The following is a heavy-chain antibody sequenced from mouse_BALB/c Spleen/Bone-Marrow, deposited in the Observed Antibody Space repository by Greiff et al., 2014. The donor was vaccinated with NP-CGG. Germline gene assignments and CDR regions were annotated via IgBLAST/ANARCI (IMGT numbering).Heavy chain of an antibody. J-gene: IGHJ2*01. Sequence: VQLQQSGAELVKPGASVKLSCTASGFNIKDTYMHWVKQRPEQGLEWIGRIDPANGNSKYDPKFQGKATITADTSSNTAYLQLSSLTSEDTAVYYCAVITTVVEYYFDYWGQGTTLTVSS. CDR2: IDPANGNS. D-gene: IGHD1-1*01. CDR3: AVITTVVEYYFDY. CDR1: GFNIKDTY. V-gene: IGHV14-3*02.